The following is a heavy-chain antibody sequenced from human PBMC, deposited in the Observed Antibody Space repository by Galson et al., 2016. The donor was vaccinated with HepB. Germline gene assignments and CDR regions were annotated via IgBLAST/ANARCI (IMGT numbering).Heavy chain of an antibody. Sequence: SLRLSCAVSGFTFSSHWMHWVRQAPGKGLVWVSRINNDGSRTDYADSMKGRFTISKDNSKDTVYLQLNSLGVEDTAVYFCATQYIAVFQRDYWGQGTLVTVSS. D-gene: IGHD6-19*01. CDR1: GFTFSSHW. J-gene: IGHJ4*02. CDR2: INNDGSRT. CDR3: ATQYIAVFQRDY. V-gene: IGHV3-74*01.